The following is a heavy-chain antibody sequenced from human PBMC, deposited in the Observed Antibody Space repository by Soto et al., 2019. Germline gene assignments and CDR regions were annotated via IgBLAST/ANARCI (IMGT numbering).Heavy chain of an antibody. CDR1: GFTFSSHA. V-gene: IGHV3-30-3*01. CDR2: IYSDGNNK. Sequence: QVQLVESGGGVVQPGRSRRLSCAVSGFTFSSHARHWVRQAPGKGLEWVALIYSDGNNKYYADSVKGRFTTSRDNSKNTMYLQMNSLRVEDTAVYYCARDDEGGSDCDLGYWGQGALVTVSS. CDR3: ARDDEGGSDCDLGY. D-gene: IGHD1-26*01. J-gene: IGHJ4*02.